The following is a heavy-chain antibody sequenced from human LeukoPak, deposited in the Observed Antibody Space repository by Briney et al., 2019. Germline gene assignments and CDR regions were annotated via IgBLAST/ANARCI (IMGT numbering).Heavy chain of an antibody. CDR1: GYSFTSYW. Sequence: GESLKISCKGSGYSFTSYWIGWMRQMPGKGLEWMGIIYPGDSDTRYSPPFQGQVTISADKSISTAYLQWSSLKASDTAMYYCARGGIDFWSGYYAREFDYWGQGTLVTVSS. CDR2: IYPGDSDT. D-gene: IGHD3-3*01. V-gene: IGHV5-51*01. CDR3: ARGGIDFWSGYYAREFDY. J-gene: IGHJ4*02.